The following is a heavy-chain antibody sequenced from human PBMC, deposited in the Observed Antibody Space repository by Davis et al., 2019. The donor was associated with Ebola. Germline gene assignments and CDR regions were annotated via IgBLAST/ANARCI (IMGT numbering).Heavy chain of an antibody. D-gene: IGHD6-19*01. V-gene: IGHV1-46*01. J-gene: IGHJ4*02. CDR1: GGTFSSYA. CDR3: GGGWLVLPNY. Sequence: ASVKVSCKASGGTFSSYAISWVRQAPGQGLEWMGIINPSGGSTSYAQKFQGRVTMTRDTSTSTVYMELSSLRSEDPAVYYCGGGWLVLPNYWGQGTLVTVSS. CDR2: INPSGGST.